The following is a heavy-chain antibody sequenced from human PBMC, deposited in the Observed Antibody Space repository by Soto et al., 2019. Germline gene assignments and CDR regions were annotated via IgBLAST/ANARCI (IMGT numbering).Heavy chain of an antibody. CDR1: EYTFTSYD. CDR2: VNPNSGNT. V-gene: IGHV1-8*01. Sequence: QVQLVQSGAEVKKPGASVRVSCKASEYTFTSYDINWVRQATGQGLEWMGWVNPNSGNTGYAQKFQGRVTMTSDTSTSTAYMELNSLTSEDTAVYYCASGRDNKRERPRCPDYWGQGTLVTVSS. CDR3: ASGRDNKRERPRCPDY. D-gene: IGHD1-26*01. J-gene: IGHJ4*02.